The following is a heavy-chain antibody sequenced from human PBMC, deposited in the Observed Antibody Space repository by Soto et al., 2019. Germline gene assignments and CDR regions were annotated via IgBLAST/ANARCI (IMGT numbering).Heavy chain of an antibody. Sequence: QVQLVQSGAEVKKPGSSVKVSCKASGGTFSSYAISWVRQAPGQGLEWMGGTIPIFGTANYAQKFQGRVTITADESTSTAYMELSSLRSEDTAVYYCARDYYDSSGYYYYFDYWGQGTLVTVSS. CDR3: ARDYYDSSGYYYYFDY. CDR1: GGTFSSYA. D-gene: IGHD3-22*01. V-gene: IGHV1-69*01. J-gene: IGHJ4*02. CDR2: TIPIFGTA.